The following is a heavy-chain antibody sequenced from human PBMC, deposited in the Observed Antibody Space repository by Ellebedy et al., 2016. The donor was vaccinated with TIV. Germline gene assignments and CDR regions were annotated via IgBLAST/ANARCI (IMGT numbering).Heavy chain of an antibody. CDR1: GFTFTNYW. CDR2: IDSDGSDT. J-gene: IGHJ3*02. CDR3: ARGGGDHAFDI. Sequence: GESLKISCIASGFTFTNYWMHWVRQAPGKGLEWVSRIDSDGSDTIYADSVRGRFTSSRDNAKNTRFLQMKSLRVEATAVYYCARGGGDHAFDIWGQGSMVIVSS. V-gene: IGHV3-74*01. D-gene: IGHD2-21*02.